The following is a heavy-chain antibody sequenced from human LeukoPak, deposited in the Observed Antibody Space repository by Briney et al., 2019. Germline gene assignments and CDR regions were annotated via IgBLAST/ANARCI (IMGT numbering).Heavy chain of an antibody. V-gene: IGHV3-23*01. Sequence: GGSLRLSCTASGFTFSSYAINWVRQAPGKGLEWVSTISGSGDSTYYADSVKGRFTISRDNSKNTLYLQMNSLRAEDTAVYYCAKGRSITMIVVVITPWFDPWGQGTLVTVSS. CDR1: GFTFSSYA. J-gene: IGHJ5*02. D-gene: IGHD3-22*01. CDR2: ISGSGDST. CDR3: AKGRSITMIVVVITPWFDP.